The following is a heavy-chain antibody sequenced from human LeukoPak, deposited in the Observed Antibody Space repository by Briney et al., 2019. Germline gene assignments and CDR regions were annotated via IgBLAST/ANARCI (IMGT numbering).Heavy chain of an antibody. J-gene: IGHJ6*02. CDR1: GGSISSSSYS. Sequence: SETLSLTCSVSGGSISSSSYSWGWIRQPPGKGLEWIGSINHSGSTYYNPSLKSRVTISVDTSKNQFSLKLSSVTAADTAVYYCARDGRVDYYYGMDVWGQGTTVTVSS. V-gene: IGHV4-39*02. CDR2: INHSGST. CDR3: ARDGRVDYYYGMDV. D-gene: IGHD2-15*01.